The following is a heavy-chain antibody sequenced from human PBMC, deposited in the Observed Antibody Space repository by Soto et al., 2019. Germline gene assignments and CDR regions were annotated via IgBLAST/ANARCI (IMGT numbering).Heavy chain of an antibody. CDR1: GGSISSYGYY. CDR3: AARGSYFGS. J-gene: IGHJ4*02. D-gene: IGHD1-26*01. V-gene: IGHV4-31*03. CDR2: IHSSGRT. Sequence: SETLSLTCTVSGGSISSYGYYWSWIRQHPGKGLEWIGYIHSSGRTYYNPSLESRVTISADTSKTQFSLKLTSVTAADTAVYYCAARGSYFGSWGQGTLVTVSS.